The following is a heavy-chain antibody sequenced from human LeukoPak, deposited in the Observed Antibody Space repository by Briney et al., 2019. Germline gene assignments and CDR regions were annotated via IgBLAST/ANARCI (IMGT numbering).Heavy chain of an antibody. V-gene: IGHV3-23*01. CDR1: GFTFSSYA. J-gene: IGHJ4*02. CDR3: AKDITGHSNGWYDY. D-gene: IGHD6-19*01. CDR2: ISSSGGST. Sequence: GGSLRLSCAASGFTFSSYAMSWVRQAPGKGLECVSAISSSGGSTYYADSVKGRFTISRDNSKNTLYLQMSSLRAEDTALYYCAKDITGHSNGWYDYWGQGTLVTVSS.